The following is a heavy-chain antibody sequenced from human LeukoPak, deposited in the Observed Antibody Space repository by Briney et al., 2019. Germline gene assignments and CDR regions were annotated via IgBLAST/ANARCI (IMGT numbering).Heavy chain of an antibody. V-gene: IGHV4-39*01. Sequence: SETLSLTCTVSGGSISNNNYYWAWIRQPPGKGLEYIGGIYYSGSPYYNPSLKSRVTISVDTSKNQFSLRLSSVTAADTAVYYCATWRTAKTGFDYWGQGTLVTVSS. J-gene: IGHJ4*02. CDR1: GGSISNNNYY. D-gene: IGHD1-1*01. CDR2: IYYSGSP. CDR3: ATWRTAKTGFDY.